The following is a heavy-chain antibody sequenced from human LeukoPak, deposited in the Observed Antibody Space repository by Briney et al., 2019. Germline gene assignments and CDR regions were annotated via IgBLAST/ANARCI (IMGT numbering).Heavy chain of an antibody. Sequence: GGSLRLSCAASEFTVSNNYMSWVRQAPGKGLEWVSVIYTGDSTYYADSVKDRFTISRDNSKNTLYLQMNSLRAEDTAVYYCARDRRGDSGWYLAFDPWGQGTLVTVSS. J-gene: IGHJ5*02. D-gene: IGHD6-19*01. CDR1: EFTVSNNY. CDR3: ARDRRGDSGWYLAFDP. CDR2: IYTGDST. V-gene: IGHV3-53*01.